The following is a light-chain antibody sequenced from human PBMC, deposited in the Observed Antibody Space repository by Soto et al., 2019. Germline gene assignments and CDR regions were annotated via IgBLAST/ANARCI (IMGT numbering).Light chain of an antibody. Sequence: AIQLTQSPSSLSASVGDRVTITCRASQGISSALAWYQQKPGKAPKLLIYDASSLESGVPSRFSGSGSGTDFTLTISSLQPEDFATYYCQQFNSYPPSMYTFCQGTKLEIK. V-gene: IGKV1-13*02. CDR2: DAS. CDR3: QQFNSYPPSMYT. J-gene: IGKJ2*01. CDR1: QGISSA.